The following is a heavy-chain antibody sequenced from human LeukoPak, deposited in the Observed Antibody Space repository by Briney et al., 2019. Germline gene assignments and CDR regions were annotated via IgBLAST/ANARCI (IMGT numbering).Heavy chain of an antibody. D-gene: IGHD6-13*01. CDR3: ARVKNHRGIAVAGSDY. Sequence: QAGGSLRLSCAASGFTFNKHWMSWIRQAPGKGLEWVATIREDGTEKKYVDSVKGRFTISRDNAENSLYLQMSSLRAEDTAVYYCARVKNHRGIAVAGSDYWGQGTLVTVSS. CDR1: GFTFNKHW. CDR2: IREDGTEK. J-gene: IGHJ4*02. V-gene: IGHV3-7*01.